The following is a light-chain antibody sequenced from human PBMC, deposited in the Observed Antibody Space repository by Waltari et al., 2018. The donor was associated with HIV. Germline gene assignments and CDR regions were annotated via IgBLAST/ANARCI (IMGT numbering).Light chain of an antibody. Sequence: DIQLPQSPSFLSASVGDRVTITCRASQGITSYLAWYQQKPGKAPKLLIYAASTLQSGVPSRFSGSGSGTEFTLTISSLQPEDFATYYCQQLNSYLRTFGQGTRLEIK. CDR2: AAS. CDR1: QGITSY. J-gene: IGKJ5*01. CDR3: QQLNSYLRT. V-gene: IGKV1-9*01.